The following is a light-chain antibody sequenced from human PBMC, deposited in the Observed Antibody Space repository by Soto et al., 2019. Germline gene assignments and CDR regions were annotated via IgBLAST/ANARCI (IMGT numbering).Light chain of an antibody. Sequence: QSALTQPASVSGSPGQSITISCTGTSSDVGTYKYVSWYQQLPGKAPKLMIYEVSNRPSGVSNRFSGSKSGNTASLTVSGLQAEDEADYYCSSYAGSNIDYVFGTGTKLTVL. J-gene: IGLJ1*01. CDR3: SSYAGSNIDYV. CDR1: SSDVGTYKY. CDR2: EVS. V-gene: IGLV2-14*01.